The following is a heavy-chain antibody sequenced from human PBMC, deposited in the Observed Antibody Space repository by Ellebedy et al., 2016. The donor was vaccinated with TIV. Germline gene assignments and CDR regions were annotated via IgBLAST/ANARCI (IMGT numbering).Heavy chain of an antibody. D-gene: IGHD2/OR15-2a*01. J-gene: IGHJ5*01. CDR1: GFTFSSYT. V-gene: IGHV3-21*01. CDR2: ISGSTTYR. Sequence: GESLKISCAASGFTFSSYTMHWVRQAPGKGLEWLSFISGSTTYRDYADLVKGRFTISRDNAKNSLSLQMTSLRAEDTAVYYCAKEYAEYGRQYYCWFDSWGQGTLVTVSS. CDR3: AKEYAEYGRQYYCWFDS.